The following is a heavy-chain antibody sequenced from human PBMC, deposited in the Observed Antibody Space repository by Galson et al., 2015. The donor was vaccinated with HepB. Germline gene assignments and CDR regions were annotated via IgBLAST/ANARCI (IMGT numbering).Heavy chain of an antibody. J-gene: IGHJ4*02. CDR2: ISYDGSNK. CDR1: GFTSSSYA. Sequence: SLRLSCAASGFTSSSYAMHWVRQAPGKGLEWVAVISYDGSNKYYADSVKGRFTISRDNSKNSLYLQMNSLRAEDTAVYYCAREWPSYDSSGICPHFDYWGQGTLVTVSS. D-gene: IGHD3-22*01. CDR3: AREWPSYDSSGICPHFDY. V-gene: IGHV3-30-3*01.